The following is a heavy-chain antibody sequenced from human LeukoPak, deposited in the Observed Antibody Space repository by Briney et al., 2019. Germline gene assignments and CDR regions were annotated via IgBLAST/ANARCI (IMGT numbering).Heavy chain of an antibody. CDR2: IKQDGSEK. V-gene: IGHV3-7*01. D-gene: IGHD3-3*01. CDR3: ARDPADYDFWSGYYSVYYYYMDV. Sequence: PGGSLRLSCAASGFTFSSYWMSWFRQAPEKGLEWVANIKQDGSEKYYVDSVKGRFTISRDNAKNSLYLQMNSLRAEDTAVYYCARDPADYDFWSGYYSVYYYYMDVWGKGTTVTVSS. CDR1: GFTFSSYW. J-gene: IGHJ6*03.